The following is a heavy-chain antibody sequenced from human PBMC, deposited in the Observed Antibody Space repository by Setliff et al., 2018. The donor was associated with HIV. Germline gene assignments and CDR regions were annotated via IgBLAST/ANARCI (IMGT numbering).Heavy chain of an antibody. CDR1: SGSISGYY. D-gene: IGHD2-2*01. J-gene: IGHJ4*02. Sequence: SETLSLTCRVSSGSISGYYWSWVRQPPGRGLEWMGYVSYSGSTSYNRSLNSRVTMSVDTSRDQFSLKLSSVTAADTAVYYCARTRGRAPVSYYFDNWGQGRLVTVSS. V-gene: IGHV4-59*01. CDR3: ARTRGRAPVSYYFDN. CDR2: VSYSGST.